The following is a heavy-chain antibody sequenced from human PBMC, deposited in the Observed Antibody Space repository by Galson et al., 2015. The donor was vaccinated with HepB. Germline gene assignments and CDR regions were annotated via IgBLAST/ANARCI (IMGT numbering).Heavy chain of an antibody. CDR1: GFTFSSYG. Sequence: SLRLSCAASGFTFSSYGMSWVRQAPGKGLEWVSSISTSGSSTFYADSVQGRFTISRDNSKNTLDLQMNNLRAEDTAVYYCARGTMAPDSWGQGTLVTVSS. V-gene: IGHV3-23*01. CDR3: ARGTMAPDS. D-gene: IGHD3-10*01. J-gene: IGHJ4*02. CDR2: ISTSGSST.